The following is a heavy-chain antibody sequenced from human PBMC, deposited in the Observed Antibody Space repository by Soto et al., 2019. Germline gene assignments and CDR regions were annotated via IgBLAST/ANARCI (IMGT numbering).Heavy chain of an antibody. CDR1: GFTFSSYA. D-gene: IGHD2-15*01. CDR2: ISYDGNNK. CDR3: ARAGCDGGSCYTLVGRRYGMDV. J-gene: IGHJ6*02. Sequence: QVQLVESGGGVVQPGRSLRLSCAASGFTFSSYALHWVRQAPGKGLEWVAVISYDGNNKYYADSVKGRFTISRDNSKNTLYLQMNSLRAEDTAVYYCARAGCDGGSCYTLVGRRYGMDVWGQGTTVTVSS. V-gene: IGHV3-30-3*01.